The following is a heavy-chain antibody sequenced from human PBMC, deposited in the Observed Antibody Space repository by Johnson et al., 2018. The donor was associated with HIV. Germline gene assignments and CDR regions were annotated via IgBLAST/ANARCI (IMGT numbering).Heavy chain of an antibody. CDR1: GFTFDDYA. CDR3: AETPGIAAAGTGYAFDI. CDR2: INWNGGTT. V-gene: IGHV3-20*04. J-gene: IGHJ3*02. D-gene: IGHD6-13*01. Sequence: VQLVESGGGVVRPGGSLRLSCAASGFTFDDYAMTWVRQAPGKGLEWVSAINWNGGTTGYEDSVKGRFTISSDNAKNSLYLQMNSLRAEDTALDYCAETPGIAAAGTGYAFDIWGQGTMVTGSS.